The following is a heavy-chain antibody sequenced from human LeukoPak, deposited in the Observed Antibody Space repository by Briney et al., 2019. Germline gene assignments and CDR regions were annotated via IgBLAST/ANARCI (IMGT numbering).Heavy chain of an antibody. V-gene: IGHV3-74*01. CDR3: ARTVASPDYYYYMDV. Sequence: PGGSLRLSCAASGFTFSSYWMHWVRQAPGKGLVWVSRINTDGSSTSYADSVKGRFTISRDNAKNTLYLQMNSLRAEDTAVYYCARTVASPDYYYYMDVWGKGTTVTVSS. J-gene: IGHJ6*03. CDR1: GFTFSSYW. D-gene: IGHD2-15*01. CDR2: INTDGSST.